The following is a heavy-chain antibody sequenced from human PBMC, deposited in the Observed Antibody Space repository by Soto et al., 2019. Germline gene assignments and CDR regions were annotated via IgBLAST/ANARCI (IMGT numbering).Heavy chain of an antibody. Sequence: HPGGSLRLSCAASGFTFSSYWMSWVRQAPGKGLEWVANIKQDGSEKYYVDSVKGRFTISRDNAKNSLYLQMNSLRAEDTAVYYCARDVGQLLDYYYYYYMDVWGKGTTVTVSS. CDR1: GFTFSSYW. V-gene: IGHV3-7*01. CDR2: IKQDGSEK. D-gene: IGHD2-2*01. CDR3: ARDVGQLLDYYYYYYMDV. J-gene: IGHJ6*03.